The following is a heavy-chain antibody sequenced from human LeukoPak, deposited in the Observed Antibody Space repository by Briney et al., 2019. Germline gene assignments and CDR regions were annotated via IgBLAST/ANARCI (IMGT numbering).Heavy chain of an antibody. V-gene: IGHV1-18*01. CDR1: GYTFTSYG. CDR3: ARAGSGWYEDY. CDR2: ISGYNDNT. D-gene: IGHD6-19*01. J-gene: IGHJ4*02. Sequence: GASVKVSCKASGYTFTSYGISWVRQAPGQGLEWMGWISGYNDNTNYAQKFQGRVTMTTDTSTSTAYMELRSLRSDDTAAYYCARAGSGWYEDYWGQGTLVTVSS.